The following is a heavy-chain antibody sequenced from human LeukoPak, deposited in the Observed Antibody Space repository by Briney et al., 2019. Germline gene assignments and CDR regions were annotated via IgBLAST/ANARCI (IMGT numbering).Heavy chain of an antibody. CDR2: ISGSGGST. CDR1: GFTFSSYA. V-gene: IGHV3-23*01. J-gene: IGHJ5*02. D-gene: IGHD6-19*01. Sequence: GGSLRLSCAASGFTFSSYAMSWVRQAPGKGLEWVSAISGSGGSTYYADSVKGRFTISRDNSKNTLYLQMSSLRAEDTAVYYCAKDRIEVAGTNWFDPWGQGTLVTVSS. CDR3: AKDRIEVAGTNWFDP.